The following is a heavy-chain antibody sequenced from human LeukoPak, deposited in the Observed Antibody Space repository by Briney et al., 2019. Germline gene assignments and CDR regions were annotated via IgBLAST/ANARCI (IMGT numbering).Heavy chain of an antibody. CDR3: ARSAGGMLDN. D-gene: IGHD3-16*01. V-gene: IGHV3-48*01. J-gene: IGHJ4*02. Sequence: GGSLRLSCAASGFTFSSYAMSWVRQAPGRGLEWVSFITNNGRTIYYADSVKGRFTISRDNSKNTLYLQMNSLKFEDTAVYYCARSAGGMLDNWGQGTLVTVSS. CDR1: GFTFSSYA. CDR2: ITNNGRTI.